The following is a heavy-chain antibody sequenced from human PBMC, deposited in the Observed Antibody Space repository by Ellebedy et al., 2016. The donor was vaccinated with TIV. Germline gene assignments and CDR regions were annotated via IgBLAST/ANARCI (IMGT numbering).Heavy chain of an antibody. CDR3: ARLSSRIAAAA. CDR1: GGSISSTNYY. J-gene: IGHJ5*02. CDR2: IYYSGTT. D-gene: IGHD6-13*01. Sequence: SETLSLTCTVSGGSISSTNYYRVWIRQPPGKGLEWIGSIYYSGTTNYNPSLKSRVTISADTSKNQFSLKLISVTAADTAVYYCARLSSRIAAAAWGQGVLVTVTS. V-gene: IGHV4-39*07.